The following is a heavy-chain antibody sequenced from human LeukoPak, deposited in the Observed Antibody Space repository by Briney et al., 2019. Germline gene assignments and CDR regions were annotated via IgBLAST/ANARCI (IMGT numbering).Heavy chain of an antibody. Sequence: GESLKISCKASGYTFTSYGISWVRQAPGQGLEWMGWISAYNGNTNYAQKLQGRVTMTTDTSTSTAYMELRSLRSDDTAVYYCARGVRQLGRGGYYFDYWGQGTLVTVSS. CDR3: ARGVRQLGRGGYYFDY. J-gene: IGHJ4*02. CDR2: ISAYNGNT. V-gene: IGHV1-18*01. D-gene: IGHD6-6*01. CDR1: GYTFTSYG.